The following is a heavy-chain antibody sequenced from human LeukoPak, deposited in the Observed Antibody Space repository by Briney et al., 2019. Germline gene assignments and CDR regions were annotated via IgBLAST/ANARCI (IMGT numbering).Heavy chain of an antibody. V-gene: IGHV3-23*01. Sequence: GGSLRLSCAASGFTFSSYAMNWVRQAPGKGLECVSGVSGSGGSTYYADSVKGRFTISRDNSKNTLYLQMNSLRAEDTAVYYCAKEDEYTSGWHPLPGEFWGQGTLVTVSS. D-gene: IGHD6-19*01. CDR1: GFTFSSYA. CDR3: AKEDEYTSGWHPLPGEF. J-gene: IGHJ4*02. CDR2: VSGSGGST.